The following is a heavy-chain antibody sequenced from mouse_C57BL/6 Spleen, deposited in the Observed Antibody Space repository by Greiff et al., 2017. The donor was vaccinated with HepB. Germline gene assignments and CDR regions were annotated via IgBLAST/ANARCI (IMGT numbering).Heavy chain of an antibody. V-gene: IGHV1-53*01. CDR3: ARCRIGLRYFDV. Sequence: VKLQQPGTELVKPGASVKLSCKASGYTFTSYWMHWVKQRPGQGLEWIGNINPSNGGTNYNEKFKSKATLTVDKSSSTAYMQLSSLTSEDSAVYYCARCRIGLRYFDVCGTGTTVTVSS. J-gene: IGHJ1*03. CDR1: GYTFTSYW. CDR2: INPSNGGT. D-gene: IGHD2-14*01.